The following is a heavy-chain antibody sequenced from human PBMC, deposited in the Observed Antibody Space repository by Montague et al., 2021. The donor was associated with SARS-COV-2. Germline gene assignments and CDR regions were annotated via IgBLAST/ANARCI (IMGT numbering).Heavy chain of an antibody. Sequence: SETLSLTCSVSGGSFDSDNFFWGWIRQPPGKRLEWIGDISNGGRTFYNPSLKSRVTISVHTSRNQLSLNVKSVTAADTAVYYCARQLRSDVVPSFPDFWGQGILVTVSS. CDR1: GGSFDSDNFF. J-gene: IGHJ4*02. V-gene: IGHV4-39*01. D-gene: IGHD3-16*01. CDR2: ISNGGRT. CDR3: ARQLRSDVVPSFPDF.